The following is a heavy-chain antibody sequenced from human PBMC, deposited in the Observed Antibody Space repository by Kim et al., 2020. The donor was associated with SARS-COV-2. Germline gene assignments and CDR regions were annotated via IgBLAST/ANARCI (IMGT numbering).Heavy chain of an antibody. CDR2: IYYSGST. J-gene: IGHJ4*02. D-gene: IGHD1-7*01. CDR1: GGSISSSSYY. V-gene: IGHV4-39*01. CDR3: ARQSTTNNWNYKGAESG. Sequence: SETLSLTCTVSGGSISSSSYYWGWIRQPPGKGLEWIGSIYYSGSTYYNPSLKSRVTISVDTSKNQFSLKLSSVTAADTAVYYCARQSTTNNWNYKGAESGWGQGTLVTVSS.